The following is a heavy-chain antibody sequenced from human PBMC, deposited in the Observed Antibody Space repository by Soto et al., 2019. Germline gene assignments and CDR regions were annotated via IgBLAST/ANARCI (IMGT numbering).Heavy chain of an antibody. CDR1: GGTFSSYT. CDR2: IIPILGIA. D-gene: IGHD6-19*01. CDR3: ARDLAVAGNFDY. V-gene: IGHV1-69*04. Sequence: SVKVSCKASGGTFSSYTISWVRQAPGQGLEWMGRIIPILGIANYAQKFQGRVTITADKSTSTAYMELSSLRSEDTAVYYCARDLAVAGNFDYWGQGTLVTVSS. J-gene: IGHJ4*02.